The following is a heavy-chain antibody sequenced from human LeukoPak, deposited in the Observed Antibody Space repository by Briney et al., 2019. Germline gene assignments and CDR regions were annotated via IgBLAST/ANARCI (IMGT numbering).Heavy chain of an antibody. J-gene: IGHJ5*02. V-gene: IGHV4-39*01. D-gene: IGHD2-2*01. CDR1: GGSFSSSSYY. Sequence: PSETLSLTCTVSGGSFSSSSYYWGWIRQPPGKGLEWIGSIYYSGSTYYNPSLKSRVTISVDTSKNQFSLKLSSVTAADTAVYYCARLSVVPAANNWFDPWGQGTLVTVSS. CDR3: ARLSVVPAANNWFDP. CDR2: IYYSGST.